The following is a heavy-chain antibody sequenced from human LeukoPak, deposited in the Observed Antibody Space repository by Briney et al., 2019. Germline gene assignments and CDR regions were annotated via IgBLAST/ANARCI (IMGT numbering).Heavy chain of an antibody. CDR3: AKFQGGYNVGDAFDM. D-gene: IGHD5-24*01. Sequence: PGGSQRLFCAASGFTFSSYGMHWVRQAPGKGLEWVAIISYDGGNKFYADSVKGRFTISRDNSKNTLYLQMNSLTAEDTAVYYCAKFQGGYNVGDAFDMWGQGTLVTASS. V-gene: IGHV3-30*18. CDR2: ISYDGGNK. CDR1: GFTFSSYG. J-gene: IGHJ3*02.